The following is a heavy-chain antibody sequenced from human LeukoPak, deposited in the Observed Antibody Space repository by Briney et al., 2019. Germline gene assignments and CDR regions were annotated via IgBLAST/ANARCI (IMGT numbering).Heavy chain of an antibody. Sequence: GGSLRPSCAASGFTVSSNYMSWVRQAPGKGLEWVSVIYSGGSTYYADSVKGRFTISRDNSKNTLYLQMNSLRAEDTAVYYCARGLEMATPAMGYWGQGTLVTVSS. CDR3: ARGLEMATPAMGY. V-gene: IGHV3-53*01. CDR2: IYSGGST. CDR1: GFTVSSNY. D-gene: IGHD5-24*01. J-gene: IGHJ4*02.